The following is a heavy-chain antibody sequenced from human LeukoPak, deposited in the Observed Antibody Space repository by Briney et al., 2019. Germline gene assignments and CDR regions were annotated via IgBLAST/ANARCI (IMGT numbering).Heavy chain of an antibody. D-gene: IGHD6-19*01. CDR1: GGSISSYC. CDR2: IYTSGST. V-gene: IGHV4-4*07. J-gene: IGHJ4*02. CDR3: ARGALEMYSSGHYFDY. Sequence: PSETLSLTCTVSGGSISSYCWSWIRQPAGKGLERIGRIYTSGSTNYNPSLKSRVTISVDTSKNQFSLKLSSVTAADTAVYYCARGALEMYSSGHYFDYWGQGTLVTVSS.